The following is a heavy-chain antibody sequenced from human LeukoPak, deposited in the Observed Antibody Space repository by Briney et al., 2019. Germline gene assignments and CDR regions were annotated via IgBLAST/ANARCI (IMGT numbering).Heavy chain of an antibody. CDR2: INPNSGGT. CDR1: GYTFTGYY. D-gene: IGHD6-6*01. V-gene: IGHV1-2*02. Sequence: WASVKVSCKASGYTFTGYYMHWVRPAPGQGLAWMGWINPNSGGTNYAQKFQGRVTMTRDTSISTAYMELSRLRSDDTAVYYCASIAARRNFDYWGQGTLVTVSS. J-gene: IGHJ4*02. CDR3: ASIAARRNFDY.